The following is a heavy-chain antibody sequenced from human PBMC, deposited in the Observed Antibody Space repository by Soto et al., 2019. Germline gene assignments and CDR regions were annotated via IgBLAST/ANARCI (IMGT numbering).Heavy chain of an antibody. D-gene: IGHD3-9*01. CDR1: VGSFSAYN. Sequence: PSETLSLTCAVYVGSFSAYNWTWIRQSPGKGLEWIGEINHSGTTKYNPSLKSRVTISADTSKNQFSLKLTSVTAADTAVYYCARDSYFVWSGGLYCDYGGQGTRLTVSS. CDR2: INHSGTT. J-gene: IGHJ4*02. V-gene: IGHV4-34*01. CDR3: ARDSYFVWSGGLYCDY.